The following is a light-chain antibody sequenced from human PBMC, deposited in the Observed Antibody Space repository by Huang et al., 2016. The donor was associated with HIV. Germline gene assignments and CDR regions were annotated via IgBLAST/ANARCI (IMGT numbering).Light chain of an antibody. CDR2: DTS. CDR3: QQRSNWPLFT. CDR1: QSVSSS. J-gene: IGKJ3*01. Sequence: IVLTQSPATLSLSPGERATLSCKASQSVSSSLAWYQQKPGQAPRLLIYDTSNRATGSPAMFSGSESGTDVTLTISSLEPEDFAVYYCQQRSNWPLFTFGPGTKVDIK. V-gene: IGKV3-11*01.